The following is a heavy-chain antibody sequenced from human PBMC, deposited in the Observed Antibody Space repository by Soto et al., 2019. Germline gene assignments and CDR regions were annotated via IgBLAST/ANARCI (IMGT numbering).Heavy chain of an antibody. CDR3: ARETWYDSSGYYSR. CDR1: GGSISSYY. V-gene: IGHV4-59*01. Sequence: PSETLSLTCTVSGGSISSYYWSWIRQPPGKGLEWIGYINYSGSTNYNPSLKSRVTISVDTSKNQFSLKLSSVTAADTAVYYCARETWYDSSGYYSRWGQGTLVTVSS. J-gene: IGHJ4*02. D-gene: IGHD3-22*01. CDR2: INYSGST.